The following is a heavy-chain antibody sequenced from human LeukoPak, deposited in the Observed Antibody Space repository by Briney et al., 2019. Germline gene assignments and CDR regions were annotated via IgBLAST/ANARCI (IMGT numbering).Heavy chain of an antibody. CDR3: AKSSYYDASGYYREYYFDY. V-gene: IGHV3-23*01. Sequence: GGSLRLSCAASRFTFSSYGMSWVRRAPGKGLEWVSSISGSGGSTYYADSVKGRFTISRDNSKNTLYLQMNSLRDEDTAVYYCAKSSYYDASGYYREYYFDYWGQGTLVTVSS. CDR2: ISGSGGST. D-gene: IGHD3-22*01. CDR1: RFTFSSYG. J-gene: IGHJ4*02.